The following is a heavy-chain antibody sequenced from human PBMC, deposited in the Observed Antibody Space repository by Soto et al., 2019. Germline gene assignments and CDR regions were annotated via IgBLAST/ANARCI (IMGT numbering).Heavy chain of an antibody. CDR1: GGTVNGYS. CDR3: ARVDSSLVRLVGQFCFDP. V-gene: IGHV1-69*01. D-gene: IGHD3-10*01. CDR2: TIPFFTTA. Sequence: QVQLVQSGAEVKEPGSSVKVSCKASGGTVNGYSISWVRQAPGQGLEWVGGTIPFFTTANYAQKFQGRLTRTADESTSTAYMELSGMRAEDIAIYYCARVDSSLVRLVGQFCFDPWGQGTQVTVSS. J-gene: IGHJ5*02.